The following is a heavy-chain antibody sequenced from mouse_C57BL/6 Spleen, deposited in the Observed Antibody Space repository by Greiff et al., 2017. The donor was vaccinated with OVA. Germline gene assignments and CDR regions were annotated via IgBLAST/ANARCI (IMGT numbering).Heavy chain of an antibody. D-gene: IGHD2-3*01. J-gene: IGHJ3*01. CDR1: GYSITSGYY. Sequence: EVKLQESGPGLVKPSQSLSLTCSVTGYSITSGYYWNWIRQFPGNKLEWMGYISYDGSNIYNPSLKNRISITRDTSKNQFFLKLNSVTTEDTATYYCAVGWPLFAYWGQGTLVTVSA. V-gene: IGHV3-6*01. CDR2: ISYDGSN. CDR3: AVGWPLFAY.